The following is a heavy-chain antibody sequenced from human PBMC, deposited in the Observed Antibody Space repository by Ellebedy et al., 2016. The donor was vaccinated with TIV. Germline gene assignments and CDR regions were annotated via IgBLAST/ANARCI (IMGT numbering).Heavy chain of an antibody. CDR3: ARQGHSSGWYVGEYYFDY. CDR1: GGSISSSSYY. V-gene: IGHV4-39*01. J-gene: IGHJ4*02. CDR2: IYYSGST. Sequence: MPSETLSLTCTVSGGSISSSSYYWGWIRQPPWKGLEWIGSIYYSGSTYYKPSLKSRVTISVTTSKNQFSLKLSSVTAADTAVYYCARQGHSSGWYVGEYYFDYWGQGTLVTVSS. D-gene: IGHD6-19*01.